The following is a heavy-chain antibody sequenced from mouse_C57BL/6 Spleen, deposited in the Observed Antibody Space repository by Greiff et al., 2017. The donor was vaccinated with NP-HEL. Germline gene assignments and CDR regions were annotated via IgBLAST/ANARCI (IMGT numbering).Heavy chain of an antibody. CDR3: AMNDGDVDYAMDY. Sequence: VQLVESGAELVKPGASVKISCKASGYAFSSYWMNWVKQRPGKGLEWIGQIYPGDGDTTYNGQFKGKATLTADNSSSTAYMQLSSLTSEDSAVDFCAMNDGDVDYAMDYGGQGTSVTVSS. D-gene: IGHD2-13*01. CDR2: IYPGDGDT. J-gene: IGHJ4*01. CDR1: GYAFSSYW. V-gene: IGHV1-80*01.